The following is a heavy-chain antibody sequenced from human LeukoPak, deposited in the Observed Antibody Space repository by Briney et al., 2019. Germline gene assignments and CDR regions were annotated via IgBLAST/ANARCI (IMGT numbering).Heavy chain of an antibody. CDR2: ISYDGTNK. Sequence: PGGSLRLSCAASGFTFSNCNMHWVRQAPGKGLEWVALISYDGTNKFYADSVKGRFTISRDNSKNTLYLQMSSLRGDDTAVYYCARRDGGSCLDYWGQGTLVTVSS. CDR1: GFTFSNCN. V-gene: IGHV3-30-3*01. CDR3: ARRDGGSCLDY. J-gene: IGHJ4*02. D-gene: IGHD2-15*01.